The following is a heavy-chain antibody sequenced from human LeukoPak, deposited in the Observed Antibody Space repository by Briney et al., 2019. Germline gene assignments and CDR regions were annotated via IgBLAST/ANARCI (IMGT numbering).Heavy chain of an antibody. CDR2: IYYTGIT. CDR3: AVVYGADF. CDR1: GGSISGYY. V-gene: IGHV4-59*08. D-gene: IGHD2/OR15-2a*01. Sequence: PSETLSLTCTVSGGSISGYYWSWIRQPPGKRLVWIGQIYYTGITKYNPSLKSRVTISVDTSNNQFSLRLSSVTAADTAVYYCAVVYGADFWGQGILVTVSS. J-gene: IGHJ4*02.